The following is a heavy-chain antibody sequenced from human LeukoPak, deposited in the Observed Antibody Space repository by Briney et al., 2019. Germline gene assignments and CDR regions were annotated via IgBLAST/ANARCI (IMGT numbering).Heavy chain of an antibody. J-gene: IGHJ5*02. D-gene: IGHD6-6*01. V-gene: IGHV3-23*01. CDR3: ASAARPRYNWFDP. CDR1: GFTFNSYA. CDR2: ISGSGGST. Sequence: GGSLRLSCAVSGFTFNSYAMSWVRQAPGKGLEWVSAISGSGGSTYYADSVKGRFTISRDNSKNTLYLQMNSLRAEDTAVYYCASAARPRYNWFDPWGQGTLVTVSS.